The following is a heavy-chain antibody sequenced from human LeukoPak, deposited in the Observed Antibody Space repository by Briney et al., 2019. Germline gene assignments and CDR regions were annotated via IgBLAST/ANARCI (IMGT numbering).Heavy chain of an antibody. D-gene: IGHD3-22*01. CDR3: VVSVQAAAIPAFDC. J-gene: IGHJ4*02. CDR2: INPTTGVT. Sequence: ASVKVSCKASGYTFTGYYIHWVRQAPGQGLECVGWINPTTGVTKYAQKFQGRVTLTRDTSITTAYMELNSLTSDDAAFYYCVVSVQAAAIPAFDCWGQGTPVTVSP. CDR1: GYTFTGYY. V-gene: IGHV1-2*02.